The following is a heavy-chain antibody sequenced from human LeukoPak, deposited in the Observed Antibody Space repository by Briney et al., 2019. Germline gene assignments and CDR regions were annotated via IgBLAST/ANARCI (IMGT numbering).Heavy chain of an antibody. Sequence: ASVKVSCKASGYTFTGYYLHWVRQAPGQGLEWMGRINPNSGGANYAQNFQGRVSMTRDTSISTGYMELSRLRSDDTAIYYCARDEITMVRGVHIDYWGQGTLVTVSS. J-gene: IGHJ4*02. CDR3: ARDEITMVRGVHIDY. CDR2: INPNSGGA. CDR1: GYTFTGYY. V-gene: IGHV1-2*06. D-gene: IGHD3-10*01.